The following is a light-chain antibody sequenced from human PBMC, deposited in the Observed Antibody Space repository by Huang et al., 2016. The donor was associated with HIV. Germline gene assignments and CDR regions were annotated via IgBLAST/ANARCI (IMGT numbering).Light chain of an antibody. CDR2: GAS. CDR3: QQYNNWLA. Sequence: EIVMTQSPAPLSVSPGERATLACRASQTVNSNLAWYQHKPGQAPRLLIYGASTRATGVPARVSGSGSGTKFTLTISSLQSEDFSVYYCQQYNNWLAFGQGTKVEIK. CDR1: QTVNSN. J-gene: IGKJ1*01. V-gene: IGKV3-15*01.